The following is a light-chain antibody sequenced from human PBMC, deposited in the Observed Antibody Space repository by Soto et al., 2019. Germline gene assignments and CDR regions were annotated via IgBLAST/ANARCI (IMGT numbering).Light chain of an antibody. Sequence: QSALTQPASVSGSPGQSITISCTGTSSDVGGYNYVSWYQQYPGKAPKLMIYEVSNRPSGVSNHFSGSKSGNTASLTISGLQAEDEADYYCSSYTRTSTDVFGTGTKVTVL. CDR3: SSYTRTSTDV. J-gene: IGLJ1*01. CDR1: SSDVGGYNY. V-gene: IGLV2-14*01. CDR2: EVS.